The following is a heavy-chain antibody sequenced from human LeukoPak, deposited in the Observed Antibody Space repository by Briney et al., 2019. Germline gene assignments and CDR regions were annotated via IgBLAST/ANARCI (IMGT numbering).Heavy chain of an antibody. CDR3: ARAYRSSWYGGSDAFDI. D-gene: IGHD6-13*01. CDR1: GGSISSCDYY. CDR2: IYYSGST. J-gene: IGHJ3*02. Sequence: SETLSLTCTVSGGSISSCDYYWSRIRQPPGKGLEWNGYIYYSGSTYYNPSLKSRVTISVDTSKSQFALKLSSVTAADTAVHCCARAYRSSWYGGSDAFDIWGQGTMVSVS. V-gene: IGHV4-30-4*01.